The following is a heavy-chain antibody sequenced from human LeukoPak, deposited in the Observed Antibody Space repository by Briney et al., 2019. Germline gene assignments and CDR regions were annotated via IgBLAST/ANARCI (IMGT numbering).Heavy chain of an antibody. CDR2: IYYSGST. CDR1: GGSISSYY. V-gene: IGHV4-59*01. D-gene: IGHD3-10*01. J-gene: IGHJ5*02. CDR3: ARVENYYGSGRGDWFDP. Sequence: SETLSLTCTVSGGSISSYYWSWIRQPPGKGLEWIGYIYYSGSTNYNPSLKSRVTISVDTSKNQFSLKLSSVTAADTAVYYCARVENYYGSGRGDWFDPWGQGTLVTVSS.